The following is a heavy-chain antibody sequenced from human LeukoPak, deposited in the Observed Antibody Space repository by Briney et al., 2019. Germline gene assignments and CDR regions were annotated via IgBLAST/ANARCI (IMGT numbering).Heavy chain of an antibody. J-gene: IGHJ4*02. CDR3: ARGKRFGELLYG. V-gene: IGHV1-8*01. CDR1: GYTFTSYD. CDR2: MNPDSGNT. D-gene: IGHD3-10*01. Sequence: ASVTVSCKASGYTFTSYDINWVRQATGQGLEWMGWMNPDSGNTGYAQKFQGRVTMTRNTSISTAYMELSSLTSEDTAVYYCARGKRFGELLYGWGQGTLVTVSS.